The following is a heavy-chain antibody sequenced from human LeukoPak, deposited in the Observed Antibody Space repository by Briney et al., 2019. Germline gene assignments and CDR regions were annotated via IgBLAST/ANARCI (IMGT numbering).Heavy chain of an antibody. J-gene: IGHJ4*02. V-gene: IGHV3-53*01. CDR1: GFTVSSNY. D-gene: IGHD5-24*01. CDR2: IYSGVTT. CDR3: AKTLEMATILWLAIEYYFDY. Sequence: PGGSLRLSCAASGFTVSSNYMSWVRQAPGKGLEWVSVIYSGVTTYYADSVKGRFTISRDNSKNTLYLQMNSLRAEDTAVYYCAKTLEMATILWLAIEYYFDYWGQGTLVTVSS.